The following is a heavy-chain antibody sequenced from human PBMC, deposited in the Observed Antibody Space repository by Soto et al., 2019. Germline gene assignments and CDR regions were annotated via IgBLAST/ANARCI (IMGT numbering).Heavy chain of an antibody. Sequence: GGSLRLSCAASGFTFSGSAMHWVRQASGKGLEWVGRIRSKANNYATAFAASVKGRFTISRDDSKNTAYLQMNSLKTEDTAGYFCTRQGYCSSTGCYAEDYYYYMDVWGKGTTVTVSS. D-gene: IGHD2-2*01. CDR2: IRSKANNYAT. CDR1: GFTFSGSA. CDR3: TRQGYCSSTGCYAEDYYYYMDV. V-gene: IGHV3-73*01. J-gene: IGHJ6*03.